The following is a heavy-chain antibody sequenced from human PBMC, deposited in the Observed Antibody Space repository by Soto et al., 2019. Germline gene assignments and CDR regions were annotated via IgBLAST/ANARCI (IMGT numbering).Heavy chain of an antibody. CDR3: ARDLPNSSGYYPPFEY. CDR1: GFTFSSYS. J-gene: IGHJ4*02. Sequence: VQLVESGGGLVKPGGSLRLSCAASGFTFSSYSMNWVRQAPGKGLEWVSSISSSSSYIYYADSVKGRFTISRDNAKNSLYLQMNSLRAEDTAVYYCARDLPNSSGYYPPFEYWGQGTLVTVSS. V-gene: IGHV3-21*01. CDR2: ISSSSSYI. D-gene: IGHD3-22*01.